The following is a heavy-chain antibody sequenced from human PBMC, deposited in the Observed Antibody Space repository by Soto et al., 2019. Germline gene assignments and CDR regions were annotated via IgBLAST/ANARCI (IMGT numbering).Heavy chain of an antibody. CDR3: ARDLTNGAASDL. J-gene: IGHJ4*02. CDR2: ISAYNGNT. CDR1: GYTFTSYG. Sequence: QVQLVQSGAEVKKPGASVKVSCQASGYTFTSYGISWVRQAPGQGLEWMGWISAYNGNTYCVEKFQGRVTMTTDTATSTAYMDLRSLRFDDTAVYFCARDLTNGAASDLGGQGTLVTVSS. V-gene: IGHV1-18*01. D-gene: IGHD2-8*01.